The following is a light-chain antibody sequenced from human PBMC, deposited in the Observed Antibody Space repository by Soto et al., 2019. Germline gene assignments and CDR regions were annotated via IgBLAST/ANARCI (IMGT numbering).Light chain of an antibody. V-gene: IGKV3-11*01. J-gene: IGKJ1*01. Sequence: EIVLTQSPATLSLSPGERATLSCRASQSLSRYFAWYQQTPGRAPSVLIYDASSRATGVPPRFRGSGSGANLTITISNLEPEDSEIYFCQQRSNWPWTFGQGTKVDIK. CDR2: DAS. CDR3: QQRSNWPWT. CDR1: QSLSRY.